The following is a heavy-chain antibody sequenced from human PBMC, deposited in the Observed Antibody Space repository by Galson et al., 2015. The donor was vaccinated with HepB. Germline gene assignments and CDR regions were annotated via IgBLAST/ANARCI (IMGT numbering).Heavy chain of an antibody. CDR2: ISNNGDST. V-gene: IGHV3-64D*08. CDR1: GFTFSRFT. Sequence: SLRLSCAASGFTFSRFTVHWVRQAPGKGLEYVSAISNNGDSTYYADSVKGRFTISRDNSKNTLYLQMSSLRAEDTALYYCVKDGRMAAAYWGQGTLVTVSS. CDR3: VKDGRMAAAY. D-gene: IGHD6-13*01. J-gene: IGHJ4*02.